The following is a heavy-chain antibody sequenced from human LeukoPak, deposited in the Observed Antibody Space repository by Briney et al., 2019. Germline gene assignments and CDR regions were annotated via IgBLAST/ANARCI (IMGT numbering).Heavy chain of an antibody. Sequence: PGGSLRLSCAASGFIFTTYSVNWVRQAPGKGLEWVSSISGSSTYISYADSVEGRFTISRDNAKNSLYLQMNSLRAEDTALYYCARVFSGNYYSGFDYWGQGTLVTVSS. CDR3: ARVFSGNYYSGFDY. V-gene: IGHV3-21*01. J-gene: IGHJ4*02. CDR2: ISGSSTYI. D-gene: IGHD3-10*01. CDR1: GFIFTTYS.